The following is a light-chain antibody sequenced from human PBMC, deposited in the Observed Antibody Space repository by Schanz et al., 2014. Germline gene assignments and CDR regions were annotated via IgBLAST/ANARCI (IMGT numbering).Light chain of an antibody. CDR3: SSYAGSNNLV. Sequence: QSALTQPRSVSGSPGQSVTISCAGTSSDVGGHNYVSWYQQHPGKAPKLIIYDVSVRPSGVPDRFSGSKSVNTASLTISGLQAEDEADYYCSSYAGSNNLVFGGGTKLTVL. J-gene: IGLJ2*01. CDR2: DVS. V-gene: IGLV2-11*01. CDR1: SSDVGGHNY.